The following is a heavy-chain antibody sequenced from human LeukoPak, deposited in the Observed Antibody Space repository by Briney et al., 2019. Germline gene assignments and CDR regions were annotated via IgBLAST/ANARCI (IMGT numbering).Heavy chain of an antibody. Sequence: SETLSLTCTVSGGSINSGDYYWSWIRQHQGKGREWIGYIFYTGSTYYNPSLKSRVSISVDTSRNQFSLKLSSVTAADTAVYYCARLYDILTGYPYYFDYWGQGTLVTVSS. D-gene: IGHD3-9*01. CDR1: GGSINSGDYY. J-gene: IGHJ4*02. CDR3: ARLYDILTGYPYYFDY. V-gene: IGHV4-31*03. CDR2: IFYTGST.